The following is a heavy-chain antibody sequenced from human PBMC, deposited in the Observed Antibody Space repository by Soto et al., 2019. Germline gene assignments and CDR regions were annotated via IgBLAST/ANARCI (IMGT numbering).Heavy chain of an antibody. CDR2: IYYSRTT. CDR1: GGSISRGDYY. J-gene: IGHJ4*02. CDR3: ARDQVYFDY. V-gene: IGHV4-31*03. Sequence: QVQLQESGPGLVKPSQTLSLTCTVSGGSISRGDYYWSWIRQHPGKGLEWLGFIYYSRTTYYNTSLTRRVTISVDTSKNQFSLNLSSVTAADTAVYYWARDQVYFDYWGQGTLVTVSS.